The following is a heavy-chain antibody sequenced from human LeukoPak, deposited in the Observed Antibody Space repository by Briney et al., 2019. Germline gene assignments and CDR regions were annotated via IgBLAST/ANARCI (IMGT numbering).Heavy chain of an antibody. CDR1: GFTFSSFG. CDR2: MSGSGDST. V-gene: IGHV3-23*01. CDR3: AKSFPYYYGSGSYYINPFDS. J-gene: IGHJ4*02. D-gene: IGHD3-10*01. Sequence: GGSLRLSCAASGFTFSSFGMSWVRQAPGKGLEWVSAMSGSGDSTYYADSVKGRFIISRDNSKNTLYLQMNSLRAEDTAIYYCAKSFPYYYGSGSYYINPFDSWGQGTLVTVSS.